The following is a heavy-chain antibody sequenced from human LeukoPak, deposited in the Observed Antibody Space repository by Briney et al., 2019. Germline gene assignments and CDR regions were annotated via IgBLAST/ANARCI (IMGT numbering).Heavy chain of an antibody. V-gene: IGHV4-34*01. J-gene: IGHJ5*02. CDR1: GGSFSGYY. CDR3: ARRGVRGVIITAYNWFDP. D-gene: IGHD3-10*01. Sequence: SETLSLTCAVYGGSFSGYYWSWIRQPPGKGLEWIGEINHSGSTNYNPSLKSRVTISVDTSKNRFSLKLSSVTAADTAVYYCARRGVRGVIITAYNWFDPWGQGTLVTVSS. CDR2: INHSGST.